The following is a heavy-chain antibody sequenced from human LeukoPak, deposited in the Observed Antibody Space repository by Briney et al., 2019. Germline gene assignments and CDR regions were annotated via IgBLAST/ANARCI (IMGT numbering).Heavy chain of an antibody. CDR2: VNPNTGVT. CDR3: ARVRIIQPAALDAFDV. V-gene: IGHV1-2*02. D-gene: IGHD2-2*01. J-gene: IGHJ3*01. CDR1: GYTFTGYY. Sequence: ASVKVSCKASGYTFTGYYMHWVRQAPGEGLEWMGWVNPNTGVTNFAQKFQGRVTMTRDTSISTAYMELSRLRSDDTAVYYCARVRIIQPAALDAFDVWGQGTMVTVSS.